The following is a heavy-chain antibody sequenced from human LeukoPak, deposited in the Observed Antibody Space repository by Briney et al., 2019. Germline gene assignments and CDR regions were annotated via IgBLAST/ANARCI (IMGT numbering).Heavy chain of an antibody. Sequence: GGSLRLSCAASGFTVSSNYMSWVRQAPGKGLEWVSVIYSGGSTYYADSVKGRFTISRDNSKNTLYLQMNSLRAEDTAVYYCAKSPWGSSWYGGEYFQHWGQGTLVTVSS. D-gene: IGHD6-13*01. CDR2: IYSGGST. CDR3: AKSPWGSSWYGGEYFQH. V-gene: IGHV3-53*01. J-gene: IGHJ1*01. CDR1: GFTVSSNY.